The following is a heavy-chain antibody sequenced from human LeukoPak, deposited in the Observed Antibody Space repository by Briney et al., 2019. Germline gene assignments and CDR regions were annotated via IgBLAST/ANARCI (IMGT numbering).Heavy chain of an antibody. D-gene: IGHD2-15*01. CDR2: IGASGGST. CDR1: GFTLSSYA. CDR3: AKRGGSYRGFDY. Sequence: GGSLRLSCAASGFTLSSYAMSWVRQAPGKGLEWLSAIGASGGSTYYAHSVKGRFTISRDNTKNTLYLQMNSLRVEDTAVYYCAKRGGSYRGFDYWGQGTLVTVSS. V-gene: IGHV3-23*01. J-gene: IGHJ4*02.